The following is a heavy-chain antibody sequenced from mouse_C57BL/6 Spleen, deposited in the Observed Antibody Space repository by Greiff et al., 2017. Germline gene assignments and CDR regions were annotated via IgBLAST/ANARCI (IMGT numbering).Heavy chain of an antibody. J-gene: IGHJ2*01. CDR3: ASYSNYGDY. D-gene: IGHD2-5*01. CDR1: GYSITSGYY. CDR2: ISYDGSN. Sequence: DVQLQESGPGLVKPSQSLSLTCSVTGYSITSGYYWNWIRQFPGNKLEWMGYISYDGSNNYNPSLKNRISITRDTSKNQFFLKLNSVTTEDTATYYCASYSNYGDYWGQGTTLTVSS. V-gene: IGHV3-6*01.